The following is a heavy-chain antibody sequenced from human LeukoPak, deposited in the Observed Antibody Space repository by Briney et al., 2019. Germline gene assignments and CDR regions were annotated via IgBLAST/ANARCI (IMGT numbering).Heavy chain of an antibody. D-gene: IGHD1-26*01. CDR2: INHSGST. CDR1: GGTISTSLYY. J-gene: IGHJ4*02. CDR3: ARRGLGRRGSYYSDY. Sequence: SETLSLTCSVSGGTISTSLYYWGWIRQPPGKGLEWIGEINHSGSTNYNPSLKSRVTISVDTSKNQFSLKLSSVTAADTAVYYCARRGLGRRGSYYSDYWGQGTLVTVSS. V-gene: IGHV4-39*07.